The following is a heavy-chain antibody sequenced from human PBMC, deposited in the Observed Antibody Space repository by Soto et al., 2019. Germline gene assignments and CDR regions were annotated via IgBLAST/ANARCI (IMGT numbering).Heavy chain of an antibody. D-gene: IGHD3-9*01. CDR3: ARVYYDILTTYHYYYYYYMDV. J-gene: IGHJ6*03. CDR1: GFTFSSYS. Sequence: EVQLVESGGGLVKPGGSLRLSCAASGFTFSSYSMNWVRQAPGKGLEWVSSISSSSSYIYYADSVKGRFTISRDNAKNSLYLQMNSLRAEETAVYYCARVYYDILTTYHYYYYYYMDVGGKGTTVTVSS. V-gene: IGHV3-21*01. CDR2: ISSSSSYI.